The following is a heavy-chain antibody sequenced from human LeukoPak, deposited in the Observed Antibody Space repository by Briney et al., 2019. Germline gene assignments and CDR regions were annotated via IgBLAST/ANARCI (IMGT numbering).Heavy chain of an antibody. D-gene: IGHD1-26*01. J-gene: IGHJ4*02. V-gene: IGHV4-34*01. CDR3: ARDPRYRGSYYFGEFDY. Sequence: SETLSLTCAVYGGSFNGYYWSWIRQPPGKGLEWIGEINHSGRTNYNPSLKSRVTISVDTSKNHFSLKLSSVTAADTAVYYCARDPRYRGSYYFGEFDYWGQGTLVTVSS. CDR1: GGSFNGYY. CDR2: INHSGRT.